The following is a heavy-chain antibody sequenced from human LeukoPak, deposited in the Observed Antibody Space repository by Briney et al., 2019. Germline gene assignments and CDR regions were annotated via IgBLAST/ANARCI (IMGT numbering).Heavy chain of an antibody. J-gene: IGHJ5*02. CDR1: GYSISSGYY. D-gene: IGHD3-3*01. CDR2: IYYSGST. Sequence: SETLSLTCTVSGYSISSGYYWGWIRQPPGKGLEWIGSIYYSGSTYYNPSLKSRVTISVDTSKNQFSLKLSSVTAADTAVYYCARVGFEYYDFWSGYSNWFDPWGQGTLVTVSS. CDR3: ARVGFEYYDFWSGYSNWFDP. V-gene: IGHV4-38-2*02.